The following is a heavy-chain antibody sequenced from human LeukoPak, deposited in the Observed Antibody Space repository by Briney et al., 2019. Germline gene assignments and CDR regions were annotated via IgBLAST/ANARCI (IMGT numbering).Heavy chain of an antibody. D-gene: IGHD2-21*01. CDR3: AREGTSLWFYFDY. J-gene: IGHJ4*02. Sequence: GGSLRLSCAASGFTFSSHWMSWVRQAPGKGLEWVANIKQDGSQEYYVDSVKGRFTIFRDNAKSSLYLQVNNLKADDTAVYYCAREGTSLWFYFDYWGRGSLVTVSS. CDR1: GFTFSSHW. CDR2: IKQDGSQE. V-gene: IGHV3-7*01.